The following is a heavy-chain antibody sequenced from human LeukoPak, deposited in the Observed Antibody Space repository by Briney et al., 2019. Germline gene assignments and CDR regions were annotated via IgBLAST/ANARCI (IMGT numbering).Heavy chain of an antibody. J-gene: IGHJ4*02. V-gene: IGHV5-51*01. D-gene: IGHD5-18*01. CDR2: IYPGDSDT. CDR1: GFTFTSYW. CDR3: ARQGYSYGSVDY. Sequence: GGSLRLSCAASGFTFTSYWIGWVRQMPGKGLEWMGIIYPGDSDTRYSPSFQGQVTISADKSISTAYLQWSSLKASDTAMYYCARQGYSYGSVDYWGQGTLVTVSS.